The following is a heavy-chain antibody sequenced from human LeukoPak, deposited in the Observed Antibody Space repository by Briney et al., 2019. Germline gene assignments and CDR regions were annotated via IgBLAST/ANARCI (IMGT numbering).Heavy chain of an antibody. CDR1: GYSFTNYW. V-gene: IGHV5-51*03. Sequence: PGESLKISCEASGYSFTNYWIGWVRQMPGKGLEWMGIIYPDDSESKYSPSFQGQVTISADKSISTAYLQWSSLKASDTAMYYCARSRDSSGYYYLIWGQGTLVTLSS. J-gene: IGHJ4*02. CDR3: ARSRDSSGYYYLI. CDR2: IYPDDSES. D-gene: IGHD3-22*01.